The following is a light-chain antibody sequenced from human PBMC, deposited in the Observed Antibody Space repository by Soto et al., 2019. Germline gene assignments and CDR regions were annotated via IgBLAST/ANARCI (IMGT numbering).Light chain of an antibody. V-gene: IGKV1-39*01. J-gene: IGKJ1*01. CDR1: QTISNN. Sequence: SASVGDRVTISCRASQTISNNLNLYQQKPGKAPKPLIYSASTLQSGVPSRFSGSGSGTDFTLTISCLQSEDFATYYCQQYYSFPPTFGQGTKVDIK. CDR2: SAS. CDR3: QQYYSFPPT.